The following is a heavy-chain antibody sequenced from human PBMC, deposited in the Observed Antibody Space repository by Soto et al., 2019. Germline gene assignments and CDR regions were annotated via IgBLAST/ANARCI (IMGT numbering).Heavy chain of an antibody. CDR1: GGSFSGYY. V-gene: IGHV4-34*01. D-gene: IGHD3-9*01. Sequence: PSETLSLTCAVYGGSFSGYYWSWIRQPPGKGLEWIGEINHSGSTNYNPSLKSRVTISVDTSKNQFSLKLSSVTAADTAVYYCARGGLHLLRYFDWSPFDYWGQGTLVTVSS. CDR3: ARGGLHLLRYFDWSPFDY. J-gene: IGHJ4*02. CDR2: INHSGST.